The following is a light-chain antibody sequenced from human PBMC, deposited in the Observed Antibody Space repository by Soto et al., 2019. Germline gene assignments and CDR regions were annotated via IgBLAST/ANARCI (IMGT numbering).Light chain of an antibody. V-gene: IGLV2-11*01. CDR2: DVT. CDR1: SSDVGGYDY. CDR3: CSYGGSLTYV. J-gene: IGLJ1*01. Sequence: QSVLTQPPSVSGSPGQSVTISCTGTSSDVGGYDYVSWYQQHPGKAPKLLIYDVTKRPSGVPDRFSGSKSGNTASLTISGLQAEDEADFFCCSYGGSLTYVFGTGTKV.